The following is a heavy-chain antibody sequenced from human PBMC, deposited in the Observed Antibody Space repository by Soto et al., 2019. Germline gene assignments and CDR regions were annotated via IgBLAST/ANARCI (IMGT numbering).Heavy chain of an antibody. J-gene: IGHJ3*02. D-gene: IGHD3-9*01. CDR2: ISSNGGST. Sequence: GGSLRLSCAASGFTVSSNYMSWVRQAPGKGLEYVSAISSNGGSTYYANSVKGRFTISRDNSKNTLYLQMGSLRAEDMAVYYCAREYYDILTGYSGAFDIWGQGTMVTVSS. CDR3: AREYYDILTGYSGAFDI. CDR1: GFTVSSNY. V-gene: IGHV3-64*01.